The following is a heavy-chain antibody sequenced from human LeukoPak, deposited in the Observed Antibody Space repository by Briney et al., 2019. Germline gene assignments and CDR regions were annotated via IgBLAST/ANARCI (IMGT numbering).Heavy chain of an antibody. V-gene: IGHV4-59*08. Sequence: PSETLSPTCTVSGGSISRNDWRWIRQPPGKGLEWIGYIYYSGSTNYNPSLKSRVTISGDTSKNQFSLKLSSVTAADTAVYYCARFGNEYGDYVGDYWGQGTLVTVSS. CDR3: ARFGNEYGDYVGDY. J-gene: IGHJ4*02. CDR1: GGSISRND. CDR2: IYYSGST. D-gene: IGHD4-17*01.